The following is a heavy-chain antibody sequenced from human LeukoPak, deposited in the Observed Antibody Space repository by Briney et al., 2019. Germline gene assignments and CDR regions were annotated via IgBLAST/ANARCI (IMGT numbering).Heavy chain of an antibody. CDR2: LSGNGDT. J-gene: IGHJ4*02. V-gene: IGHV3-23*01. CDR3: AKASWFSNADSVL. CDR1: GFTFSSYA. Sequence: AGSLRLSCAASGFTFSSYAMSWVREAPARGLEWVSCLSGNGDTFYADSVKGRFTLSRDESRNTVYLQLNNLRVEDTAVYYCAKASWFSNADSVLWGQGTVVTVSS. D-gene: IGHD1-1*01.